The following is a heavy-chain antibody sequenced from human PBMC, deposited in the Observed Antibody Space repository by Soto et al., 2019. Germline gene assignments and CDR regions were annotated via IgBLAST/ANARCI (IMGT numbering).Heavy chain of an antibody. CDR1: GFTLSDYY. CDR2: ISSSSDYT. D-gene: IGHD1-20*01. Sequence: QVQLVESGGGLVKPGGSLRLSCAASGFTLSDYYMSWIRQAPRKGLEWISYISSSSDYTKYADSVKGRFTVSRDNAKNSLYLQMNSLRAEDTGVYYCARGMSNPITYWGQGTLVTVSS. CDR3: ARGMSNPITY. V-gene: IGHV3-11*06. J-gene: IGHJ4*01.